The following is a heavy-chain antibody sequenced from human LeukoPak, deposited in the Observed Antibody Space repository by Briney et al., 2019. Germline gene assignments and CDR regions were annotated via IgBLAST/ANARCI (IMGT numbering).Heavy chain of an antibody. Sequence: PGGSLRLSCAASAFAFSSFAMHWVRQAPGKGLAWVAMISYDGANKYYADSVKGRFTISRDNSKSTLYLQMNSLRAEDTAVYYCARDTSDYGGNSYYYYSMDVWGQGTTVTVSS. CDR1: AFAFSSFA. V-gene: IGHV3-30*03. J-gene: IGHJ6*02. D-gene: IGHD4-23*01. CDR3: ARDTSDYGGNSYYYYSMDV. CDR2: ISYDGANK.